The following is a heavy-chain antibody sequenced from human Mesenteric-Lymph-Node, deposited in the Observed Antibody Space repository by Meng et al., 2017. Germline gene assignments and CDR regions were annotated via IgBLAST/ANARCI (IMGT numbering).Heavy chain of an antibody. V-gene: IGHV4-4*02. CDR2: VYHRGDT. CDR3: ARLSSSWSPNWFDP. Sequence: QVQLQRSGPGLVKPSGTLSLTCTVSGDSISSDIWRSWVRQPPGKGLEWIGEVYHRGDTNYNPSLKSRVVISVDRSKNQFSLNLSSVTAADTAVYYCARLSSSWSPNWFDPWGQGTLVTVSS. J-gene: IGHJ5*02. CDR1: GDSISSDIW. D-gene: IGHD6-13*01.